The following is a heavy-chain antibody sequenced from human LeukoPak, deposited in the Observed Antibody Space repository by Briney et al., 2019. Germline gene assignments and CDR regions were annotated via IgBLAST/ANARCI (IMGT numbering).Heavy chain of an antibody. Sequence: GGSLRLSCAASGFTFSSYSMNWVRQAPGKGLEWVSSISSSSSYIYYADSVKGRFTISRDNAKNSLYLQMNSLRAEDTAVYYCARETFIYSGYDGEDYWGQGTLVTVSS. V-gene: IGHV3-21*01. CDR1: GFTFSSYS. J-gene: IGHJ4*02. CDR3: ARETFIYSGYDGEDY. D-gene: IGHD5-12*01. CDR2: ISSSSSYI.